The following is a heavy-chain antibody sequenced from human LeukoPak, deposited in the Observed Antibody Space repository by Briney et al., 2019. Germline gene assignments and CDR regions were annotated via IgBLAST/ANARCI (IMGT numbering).Heavy chain of an antibody. CDR3: ARGPRIAAAGIFKF. CDR1: GGSFSGYY. D-gene: IGHD6-13*01. CDR2: INHSGST. V-gene: IGHV4-34*01. J-gene: IGHJ4*02. Sequence: SETLSLTCAVYGGSFSGYYWSWFRQPPGKGLEWIGEINHSGSTNYNPSLKSRVTISVDTSKNQFSLKLSSVTAADTAVYYCARGPRIAAAGIFKFWGQGTLVTVSS.